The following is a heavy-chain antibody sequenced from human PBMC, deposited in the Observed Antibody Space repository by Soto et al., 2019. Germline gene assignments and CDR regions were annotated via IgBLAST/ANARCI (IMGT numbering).Heavy chain of an antibody. V-gene: IGHV1-2*04. CDR3: AREGFDEYSSTRNWFDP. D-gene: IGHD6-6*01. CDR1: GYTFTGYY. J-gene: IGHJ5*02. Sequence: GASVKVSCKASGYTFTGYYMHWVRQAPGQGLEWMGWINPNSGGTNYAQKFQGWVTMTRDTSISTAYMELSRLRSDDTAVYYCAREGFDEYSSTRNWFDPRGQGTLVTVSS. CDR2: INPNSGGT.